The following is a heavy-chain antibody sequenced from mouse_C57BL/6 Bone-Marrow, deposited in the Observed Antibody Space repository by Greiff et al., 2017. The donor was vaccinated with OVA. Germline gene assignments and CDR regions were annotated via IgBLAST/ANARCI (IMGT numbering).Heavy chain of an antibody. Sequence: QVQLQQSGAELVKPGASVKLSCKASGYTFTSYWMQWVKQRPGQGLEWIGEIDPSDSYTNYNQKFKGKATLTVDTSSSTAYMQLSSLTSEDSAVYYCAREGGSTVVFDYWGQGTTLTVSS. CDR1: GYTFTSYW. CDR3: AREGGSTVVFDY. CDR2: IDPSDSYT. D-gene: IGHD1-1*01. V-gene: IGHV1-50*01. J-gene: IGHJ2*01.